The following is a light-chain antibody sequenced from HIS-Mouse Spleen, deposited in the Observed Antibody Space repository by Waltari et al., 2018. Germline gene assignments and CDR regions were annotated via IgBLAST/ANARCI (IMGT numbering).Light chain of an antibody. V-gene: IGLV2-14*03. Sequence: QSALTQPASVSGSPGQWITISCTGTSSDVGGYNYVSRYQQHPGKAPKLMIYDVSNRPSVVSNRFAGSKAGNTASLTISGLQAEDEADYYCSSYTSSSTYVFGTGTKVTVL. CDR2: DVS. CDR1: SSDVGGYNY. J-gene: IGLJ1*01. CDR3: SSYTSSSTYV.